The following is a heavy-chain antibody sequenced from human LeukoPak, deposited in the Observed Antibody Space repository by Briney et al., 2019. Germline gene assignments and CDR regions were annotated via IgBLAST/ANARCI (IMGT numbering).Heavy chain of an antibody. D-gene: IGHD2-15*01. CDR1: GGSFSGYY. CDR3: ARSSGGFIGYYYYGMDV. V-gene: IGHV4-34*01. Sequence: SSETLSLTCAVYGGSFSGYYWSWIRQPPGKGLEWIGELNHSGSTNYNPSLKSRVTISVDTSKNQFSLKLSSVTAADTAVYYCARSSGGFIGYYYYGMDVWGQGTTVTVSS. J-gene: IGHJ6*02. CDR2: LNHSGST.